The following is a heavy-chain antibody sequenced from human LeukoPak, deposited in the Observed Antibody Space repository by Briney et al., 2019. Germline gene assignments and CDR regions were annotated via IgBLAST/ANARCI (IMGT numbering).Heavy chain of an antibody. V-gene: IGHV4-59*01. CDR1: GGSISSYY. D-gene: IGHD3-16*02. CDR3: ARSLDYVWGSYRYGPQYYSDY. Sequence: PSETLSLTCTVSGGSISSYYWSWIRQPPGKGLEWIGYIYYSGSTNYNPSLKSRVTISVDTSKNQFSLKLSSVTAADTAVYYCARSLDYVWGSYRYGPQYYSDYWGQGTLVTVSS. J-gene: IGHJ4*02. CDR2: IYYSGST.